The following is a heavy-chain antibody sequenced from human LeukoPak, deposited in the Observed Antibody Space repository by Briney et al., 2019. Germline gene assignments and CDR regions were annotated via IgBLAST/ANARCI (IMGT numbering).Heavy chain of an antibody. CDR2: IRYDGSNK. J-gene: IGHJ6*03. D-gene: IGHD6-19*01. CDR1: GFTFSSYG. CDR3: ARDKGSHSSGWSYYYYYMDV. Sequence: GGSLRLSCAASGFTFSSYGMHWVRQAPGKGLEWVAFIRYDGSNKYYADSVKGRFTISRDNSKNTLYLQMNSLRAEDTAVYYCARDKGSHSSGWSYYYYYMDVWGKGTTVTISS. V-gene: IGHV3-30*02.